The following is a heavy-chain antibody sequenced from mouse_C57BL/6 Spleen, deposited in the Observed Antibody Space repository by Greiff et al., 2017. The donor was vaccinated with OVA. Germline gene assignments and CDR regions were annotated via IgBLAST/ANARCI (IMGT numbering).Heavy chain of an antibody. V-gene: IGHV1-69*01. CDR1: GYTFTSYW. Sequence: QVQLQQPGAELVMPGASVKLSCKASGYTFTSYWMHWVKQRPGQGLEWIGEIDPSDSYTNYNQKFKGKSTLTVDKSSSTAYMQLSSLTSEDSAGYCCARSRGAVDYWGQGTSVTVSS. J-gene: IGHJ4*01. CDR2: IDPSDSYT. CDR3: ARSRGAVDY.